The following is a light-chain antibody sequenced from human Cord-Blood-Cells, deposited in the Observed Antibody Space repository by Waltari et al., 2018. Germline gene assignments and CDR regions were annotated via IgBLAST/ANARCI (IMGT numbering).Light chain of an antibody. CDR2: DAS. CDR3: QQRSNWPLT. V-gene: IGKV3-11*01. CDR1: QSVSSY. J-gene: IGKJ4*01. Sequence: EIVLTQSPATLSLSPGERATLSCRARQSVSSYLAWYQQKPGQAPRLLIYDASNRATGIPVRFSGGGAGTDFTLTISSLEPEDFAVYYCQQRSNWPLTFGGGTKVEIK.